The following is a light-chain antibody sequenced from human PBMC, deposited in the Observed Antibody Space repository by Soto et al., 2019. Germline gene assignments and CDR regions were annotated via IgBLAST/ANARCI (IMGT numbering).Light chain of an antibody. CDR2: DVS. V-gene: IGLV2-8*01. Sequence: QSALTQPPSASGSPGQSVTISCTGTSSDVGGYNYVSWYQQHPGKAPKLMICDVSKRPSGVPDRFSGSKSGNTASLTVSGLQAEDEADYYCSSYAGSNGVVFGGGTKLTVL. J-gene: IGLJ2*01. CDR1: SSDVGGYNY. CDR3: SSYAGSNGVV.